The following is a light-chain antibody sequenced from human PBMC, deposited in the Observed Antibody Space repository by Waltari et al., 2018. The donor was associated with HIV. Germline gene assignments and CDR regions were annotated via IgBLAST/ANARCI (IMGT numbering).Light chain of an antibody. CDR1: NFNIGSKY. CDR3: AAWDDSLSGFYV. CDR2: RND. J-gene: IGLJ1*01. Sequence: QSVLTPPPSASGTPGQRVTISCSGSNFNIGSKYVYWYQHVPGPAPKLLIYRNDQRPSGVPDRFSGSKSGTSASLAISGLRSEDEADYYCAAWDDSLSGFYVLGTGTKVTVL. V-gene: IGLV1-47*01.